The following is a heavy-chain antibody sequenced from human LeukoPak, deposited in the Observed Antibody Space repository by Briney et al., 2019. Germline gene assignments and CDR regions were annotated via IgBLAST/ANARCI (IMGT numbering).Heavy chain of an antibody. CDR3: ARSQGIWFGELLSDYYYYGMDV. Sequence: ASVKVSCKASGYTFTRYGISWVRQTPGQGLEWMGWISAYNGNTNYAQKLQGRVTMTTDTSTSTAYMELRSLRSDDTAVYYCARSQGIWFGELLSDYYYYGMDVWGKATTVTVSS. V-gene: IGHV1-18*04. J-gene: IGHJ6*04. CDR1: GYTFTRYG. CDR2: ISAYNGNT. D-gene: IGHD3-10*01.